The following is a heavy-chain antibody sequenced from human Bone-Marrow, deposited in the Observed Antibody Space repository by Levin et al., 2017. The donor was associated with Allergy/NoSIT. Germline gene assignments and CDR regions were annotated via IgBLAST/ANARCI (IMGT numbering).Heavy chain of an antibody. CDR3: ARDGVLLWFGGPYYYGMDV. CDR1: GYTFTSYD. J-gene: IGHJ6*02. D-gene: IGHD3-10*01. V-gene: IGHV1-8*01. Sequence: GESLKISCKASGYTFTSYDINWVRQATGQGLEWMGWMNPNSGNTGYAQKFQGRVTMTRNTSISTAYMELSSLRSEDTAVYYCARDGVLLWFGGPYYYGMDVWGQGTTVTVSS. CDR2: MNPNSGNT.